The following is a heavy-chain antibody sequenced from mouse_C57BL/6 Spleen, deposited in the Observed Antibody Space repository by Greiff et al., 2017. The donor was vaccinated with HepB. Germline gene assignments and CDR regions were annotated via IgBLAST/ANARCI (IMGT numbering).Heavy chain of an antibody. Sequence: VQLVESGPELVKPGASVKISCKASGYAFSSSWMNWVKQRPGKGLEWIGRIYPGDGDTNYNGKFKGKATLTADKSSSTAYMQLSSLTSEDSAVYFCARRGYGTYAMDYWGQGTSVTVSS. V-gene: IGHV1-82*01. J-gene: IGHJ4*01. D-gene: IGHD2-10*02. CDR3: ARRGYGTYAMDY. CDR1: GYAFSSSW. CDR2: IYPGDGDT.